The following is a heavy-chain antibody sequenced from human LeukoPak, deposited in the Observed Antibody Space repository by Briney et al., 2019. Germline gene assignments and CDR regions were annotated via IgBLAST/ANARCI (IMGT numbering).Heavy chain of an antibody. CDR2: IFSSGAT. Sequence: SETLSLTCIVSRGSISNYYWNWIRQPAGKGPEWIGRIFSSGATHYNPSLKSRVTMSVDTSNNKFSLQLRSVTAADTATYYCARDHKGGDGADAFDIWGHGTMVTVSS. J-gene: IGHJ3*02. CDR3: ARDHKGGDGADAFDI. CDR1: RGSISNYY. D-gene: IGHD5-24*01. V-gene: IGHV4-4*07.